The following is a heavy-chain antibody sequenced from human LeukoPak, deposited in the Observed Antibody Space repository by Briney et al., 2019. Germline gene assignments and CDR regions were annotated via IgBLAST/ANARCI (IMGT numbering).Heavy chain of an antibody. CDR1: GFTFSRYW. J-gene: IGHJ4*02. D-gene: IGHD5-12*01. CDR2: TNSDGSLP. V-gene: IGHV3-74*01. Sequence: GGSLRLSCAASGFTFSRYWMHWVRQAPGKGLVWVSRTNSDGSLPSYADSVKGRFTISRDNPKNMLYLQMNSLRAEDTALYYCARGGFGGYDSNFDYWGQGTLVTISS. CDR3: ARGGFGGYDSNFDY.